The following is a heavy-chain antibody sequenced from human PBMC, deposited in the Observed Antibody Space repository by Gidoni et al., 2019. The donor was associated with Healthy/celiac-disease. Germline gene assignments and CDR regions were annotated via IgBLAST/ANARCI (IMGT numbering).Heavy chain of an antibody. CDR2: IWYDGSNK. V-gene: IGHV3-33*08. J-gene: IGHJ3*02. CDR3: ARGYPGDLYGEDAFDI. D-gene: IGHD3-10*01. Sequence: QVQLVESGGGVVQPGRSLRLSCAASGFTFSSYGMHWVRQAPGKGLEWVAVIWYDGSNKYYADSVKGRFTISRDNSKNTLYLQMNSLRAEDTAVYYCARGYPGDLYGEDAFDIWGQGTMVTVSS. CDR1: GFTFSSYG.